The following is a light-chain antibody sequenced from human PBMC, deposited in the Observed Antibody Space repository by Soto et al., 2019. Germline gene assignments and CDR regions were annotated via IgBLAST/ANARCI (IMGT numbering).Light chain of an antibody. CDR3: SSYTSSSTLYA. CDR2: DVS. J-gene: IGLJ1*01. V-gene: IGLV2-14*01. CDR1: SSDVGRYNY. Sequence: QSVLTQPASVSWSPGQSITISCTGTSSDVGRYNYVSWYQQHPGKAPKLMIHDVSNRPSGVSDRFSGSKSGNTASLTISGLQAEDGADYYCSSYTSSSTLYAFGTGTKVTVL.